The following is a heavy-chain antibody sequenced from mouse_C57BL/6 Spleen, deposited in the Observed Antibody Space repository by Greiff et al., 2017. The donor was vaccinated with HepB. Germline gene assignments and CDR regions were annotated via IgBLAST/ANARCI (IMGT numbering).Heavy chain of an antibody. CDR1: GYTFTSYT. J-gene: IGHJ4*01. V-gene: IGHV1-4*01. CDR2: INPSSGYT. CDR3: ARSRIYYDYERAMDY. Sequence: VQLQQSGAELARPGASVKMSCKASGYTFTSYTMHWVKQRPGQGLEWIGYINPSSGYTKYNQKFKDKATLTADKSSSTAYMQLSSLTSEDSAVYYCARSRIYYDYERAMDYWGQGTSVTVSS. D-gene: IGHD2-4*01.